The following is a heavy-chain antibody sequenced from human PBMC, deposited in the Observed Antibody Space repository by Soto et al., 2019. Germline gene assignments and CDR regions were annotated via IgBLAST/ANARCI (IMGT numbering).Heavy chain of an antibody. Sequence: EVQLLESGGGLVHPGGSLRLSCAASGFLFSNSAMNWVRQAPGKGLEWVSSLSGGGGGTHYADSVRGRFTISRDNSKETVYLQMSSLRAEDTATDDCAKYRSRGVTVTADYWGQGTLGAVSS. J-gene: IGHJ4*02. CDR2: LSGGGGGT. V-gene: IGHV3-23*01. CDR3: AKYRSRGVTVTADY. CDR1: GFLFSNSA. D-gene: IGHD4-17*01.